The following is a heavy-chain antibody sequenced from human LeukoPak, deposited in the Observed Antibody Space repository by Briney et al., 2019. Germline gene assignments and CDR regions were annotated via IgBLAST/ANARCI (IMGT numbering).Heavy chain of an antibody. CDR3: ARVIAARPCNWFDP. D-gene: IGHD6-6*01. CDR1: GGSISSSSYY. CDR2: IYYSGST. V-gene: IGHV4-39*01. J-gene: IGHJ5*02. Sequence: SETLSLTCTVAGGSISSSSYYWGWILQPPGKGLEWIGSIYYSGSTYYNPSLKSRVTISVDTSKNQFSLKLSSVTAADTAVYYCARVIAARPCNWFDPWGQGTLVTVSS.